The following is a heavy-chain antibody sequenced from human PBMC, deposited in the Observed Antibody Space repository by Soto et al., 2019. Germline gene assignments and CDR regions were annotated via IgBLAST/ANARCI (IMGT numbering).Heavy chain of an antibody. CDR3: ARAGVVRGVIRWYYFDY. D-gene: IGHD3-10*01. CDR2: IYYSGST. J-gene: IGHJ4*02. V-gene: IGHV4-30-4*01. CDR1: GGSISSGDYY. Sequence: SETLSLTCTVSGGSISSGDYYWSWIRQPPGKGLEWIGYIYYSGSTYYNPSLKSRVTISVDTSRNQFSLKLSSVTAADTAVYYCARAGVVRGVIRWYYFDYWGQGTLVTVSS.